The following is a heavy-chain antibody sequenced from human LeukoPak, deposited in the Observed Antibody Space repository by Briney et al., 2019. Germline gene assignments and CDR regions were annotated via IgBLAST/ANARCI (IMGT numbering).Heavy chain of an antibody. D-gene: IGHD3-10*01. CDR3: AQGGVVRGEYDY. CDR1: GFTFSTYV. J-gene: IGHJ4*02. Sequence: PGGSLRLSCAASGFTFSTYVMGWVRTAPGKGQKWVSVISAIGGSTYSADSVKGRFTIWRDNSKITLSLQMNTLRIEDTAVYYWAQGGVVRGEYDYWGEGTLVTVSS. CDR2: ISAIGGST. V-gene: IGHV3-23*01.